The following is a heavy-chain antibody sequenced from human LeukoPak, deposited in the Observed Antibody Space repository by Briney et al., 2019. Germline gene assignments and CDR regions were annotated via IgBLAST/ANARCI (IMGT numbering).Heavy chain of an antibody. CDR1: GGSISSYY. J-gene: IGHJ6*03. V-gene: IGHV4-59*01. CDR3: ARTVLLWFGGTYYMDV. Sequence: SETLSLTCTVSGGSISSYYWSWIRQPPGKGLEWIGYIYYSGSTNYNPSLKSRVTISVDTSKNQFSLKLSSVTAADTAVYYCARTVLLWFGGTYYMDVWGKGTTVTISS. CDR2: IYYSGST. D-gene: IGHD3-10*01.